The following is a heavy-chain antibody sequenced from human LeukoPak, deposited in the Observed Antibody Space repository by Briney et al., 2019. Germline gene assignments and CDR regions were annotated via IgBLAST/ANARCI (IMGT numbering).Heavy chain of an antibody. Sequence: SETLSLTCTVSGDSITTTNYYWGWIRQPPGKGLEWIGNIFYSGSTYYGPSLKSRLTISLDTSRNQFSLKLSSVTAADTAVYYCARESKLFFGETRWGQGTLVTVSS. CDR2: IFYSGST. V-gene: IGHV4-39*02. CDR3: ARESKLFFGETR. J-gene: IGHJ4*02. D-gene: IGHD3-10*01. CDR1: GDSITTTNYY.